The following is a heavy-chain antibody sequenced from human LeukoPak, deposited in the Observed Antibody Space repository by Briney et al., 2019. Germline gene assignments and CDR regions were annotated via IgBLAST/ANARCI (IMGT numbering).Heavy chain of an antibody. D-gene: IGHD3-22*01. CDR2: VYYSGST. V-gene: IGHV4-59*02. CDR1: GGSVSSYY. Sequence: SETLSLTCTVSGGSVSSYYWSWMRQSPGKGLEWIGYVYYSGSTNYNPALKSRVTISLDTSENQFSLKLSSVTAADTAVYYCASYYYDSSGPFDYWGQGTLVTVSS. CDR3: ASYYYDSSGPFDY. J-gene: IGHJ4*02.